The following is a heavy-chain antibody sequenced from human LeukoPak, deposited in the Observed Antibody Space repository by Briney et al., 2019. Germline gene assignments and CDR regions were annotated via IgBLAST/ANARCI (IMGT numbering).Heavy chain of an antibody. Sequence: GGSLRLSCVASGFTFSNYGMHWVRQAPGKGLEWVAVISYDGSNKYYADSVKGRFTISRDNAKNSLYLQMNSLRAEDTAFYYCARAPDGTYYRNWFDPWGQGTLVTVSS. V-gene: IGHV3-30*03. CDR3: ARAPDGTYYRNWFDP. D-gene: IGHD1-26*01. CDR2: ISYDGSNK. CDR1: GFTFSNYG. J-gene: IGHJ5*02.